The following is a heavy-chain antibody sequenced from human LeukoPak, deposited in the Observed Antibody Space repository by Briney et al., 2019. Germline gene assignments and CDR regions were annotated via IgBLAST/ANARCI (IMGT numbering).Heavy chain of an antibody. V-gene: IGHV3-23*01. CDR2: ISGGGSGT. D-gene: IGHD3-22*01. CDR1: GFTFSSYA. J-gene: IGHJ3*02. Sequence: GGSLRLSYAPSGFTFSSYAMSWVRQAPGKGLEWVAVISGGGSGTYYADSVRGRFTISRDNSKNTVYLQMNSLRTEDTAIYYCAKAVGSSGYFSRDAFDIWGQGTMVTVSS. CDR3: AKAVGSSGYFSRDAFDI.